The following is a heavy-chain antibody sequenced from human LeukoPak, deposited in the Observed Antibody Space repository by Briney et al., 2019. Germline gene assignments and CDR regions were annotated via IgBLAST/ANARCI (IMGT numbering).Heavy chain of an antibody. CDR2: IYYSGST. CDR3: ASPQCSSTSCYFDY. J-gene: IGHJ4*02. D-gene: IGHD2-2*01. V-gene: IGHV4-31*03. CDR1: GGSISSGGYY. Sequence: SETLSLTCTVSGGSISSGGYYWSWIRQHPGKGLEWIGYIYYSGSTYYNPSLKSRVTISVDTSKNQFSLKLSSVTAADTAVYYCASPQCSSTSCYFDYWGQGTLVTVSS.